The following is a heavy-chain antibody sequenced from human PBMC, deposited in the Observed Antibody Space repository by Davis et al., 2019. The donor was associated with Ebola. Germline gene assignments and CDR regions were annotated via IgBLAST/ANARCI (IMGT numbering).Heavy chain of an antibody. J-gene: IGHJ4*02. V-gene: IGHV4-34*01. CDR1: GGSFSGYY. D-gene: IGHD3-16*01. CDR2: INHSGST. Sequence: MPSETLSLTCAVYGGSFSGYYWSWIRQPPGKGLEWIGEINHSGSTNYNPSLKSRVTISVDTSKNQFSLKLSSVTAADTAVYYCARADYTRYFDHWGQGTVVTVSS. CDR3: ARADYTRYFDH.